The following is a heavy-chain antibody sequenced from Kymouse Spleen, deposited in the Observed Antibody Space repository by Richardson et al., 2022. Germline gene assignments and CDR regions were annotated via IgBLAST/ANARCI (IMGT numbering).Heavy chain of an antibody. D-gene: IGHD3-10*01. CDR3: ARGVPITMVRGVIAGYYFDY. CDR2: IGTAGDT. J-gene: IGHJ4*02. CDR1: GFTFSSYD. Sequence: EVQLVESGGGLVQPGGSLRLSCAASGFTFSSYDMHWVRQATGKGLEWVSAIGTAGDTYYPGSVKGRFTISRENAKNSLYLQMNSLRAGDTAVYYCARGVPITMVRGVIAGYYFDYWGQGTLVTVSS. V-gene: IGHV3-13*01.